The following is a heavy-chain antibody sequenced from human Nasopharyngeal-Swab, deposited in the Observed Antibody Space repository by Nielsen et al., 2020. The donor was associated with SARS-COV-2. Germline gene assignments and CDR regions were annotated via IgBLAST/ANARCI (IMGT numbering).Heavy chain of an antibody. D-gene: IGHD2-21*01. CDR1: GGSISSNY. V-gene: IGHV4-59*01. CDR3: ARDQTQTIQRGLNYYFYYYMDV. J-gene: IGHJ6*03. CDR2: IYYSGST. Sequence: SETLSLTCTVSGGSISSNYWSWIRQPPGKGLEWFGSIYYSGSTNYNPSLKSRVAISVDTSKNQFSLKLSSVTAADTAVYYCARDQTQTIQRGLNYYFYYYMDVWGKGTTVTVSS.